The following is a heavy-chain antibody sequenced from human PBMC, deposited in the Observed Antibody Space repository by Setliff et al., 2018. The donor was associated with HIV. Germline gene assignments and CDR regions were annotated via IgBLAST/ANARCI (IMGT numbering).Heavy chain of an antibody. Sequence: SETLSLTCIVSGGSISGSSYYWGWIRQSPGKGLEWIGNMYYSGSTHYNPSLKSRVTISVDTSKNHLSLKLTSVTAADTGLYYCVFGLRFSPFDNWGQGTLVTVSS. CDR1: GGSISGSSYY. J-gene: IGHJ4*02. CDR2: MYYSGST. D-gene: IGHD5-12*01. CDR3: VFGLRFSPFDN. V-gene: IGHV4-39*02.